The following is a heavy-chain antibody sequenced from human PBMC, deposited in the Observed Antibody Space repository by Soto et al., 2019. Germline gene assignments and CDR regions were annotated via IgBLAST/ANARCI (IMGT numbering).Heavy chain of an antibody. V-gene: IGHV1-18*01. J-gene: IGHJ5*02. CDR3: ARRDRTNWFDP. CDR1: GYTFTSYG. CDR2: ISAYNGNT. Sequence: GASVKASCKDSGYTFTSYGISWVRQAPGQGLEWMGWISAYNGNTNYAQKLQGRVTMTTDTSTSTAYMELRSLRSDDTAVYYCARRDRTNWFDPWGQGTLVTVSS.